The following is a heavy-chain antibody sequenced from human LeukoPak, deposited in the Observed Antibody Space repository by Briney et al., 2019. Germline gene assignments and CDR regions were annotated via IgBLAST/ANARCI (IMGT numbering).Heavy chain of an antibody. V-gene: IGHV1-18*01. CDR3: ARDGYYYDSSGYFLDY. D-gene: IGHD3-22*01. J-gene: IGHJ4*02. CDR2: ISAYNGNT. Sequence: ASVKVSCKASGYTFTSYGISWVRQAPGQGLEWMAWISAYNGNTNSAQKLQGRVTMTTDTSTSTAYMVLRSLRSDDTAVYYCARDGYYYDSSGYFLDYWGQGTLVTVSS. CDR1: GYTFTSYG.